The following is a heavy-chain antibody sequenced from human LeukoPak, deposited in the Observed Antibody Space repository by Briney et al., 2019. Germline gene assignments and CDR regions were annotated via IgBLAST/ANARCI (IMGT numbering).Heavy chain of an antibody. J-gene: IGHJ3*02. D-gene: IGHD5-12*01. CDR2: IRSKANSYAT. V-gene: IGHV3-73*01. Sequence: GGSLRLSCAASGFTFSGSAMHWVRQASGKGLEWVGRIRSKANSYATAYAASVKGRFTISRDDSKNTAYLQMNSLKTEDTAVYYCATVKDFGYSGTRDAFDIWGQGTMVTVSS. CDR1: GFTFSGSA. CDR3: ATVKDFGYSGTRDAFDI.